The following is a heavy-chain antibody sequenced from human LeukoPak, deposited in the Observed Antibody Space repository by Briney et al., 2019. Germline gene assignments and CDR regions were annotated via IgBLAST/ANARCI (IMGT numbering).Heavy chain of an antibody. CDR2: ISYNGNSK. Sequence: GGSLRLSCVASGFTFSSFAMYWVRQAPDKGLKWLAVISYNGNSKYYADSVRGRFTISRDDSKNTLYLQMNSLIIEDTAVYFCARARPSMWIDYWGQGTLVTVSS. CDR3: ARARPSMWIDY. CDR1: GFTFSSFA. J-gene: IGHJ4*02. V-gene: IGHV3-30*04. D-gene: IGHD5-12*01.